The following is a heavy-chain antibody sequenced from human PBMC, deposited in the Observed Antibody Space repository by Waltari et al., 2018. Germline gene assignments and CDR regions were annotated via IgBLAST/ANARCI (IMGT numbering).Heavy chain of an antibody. CDR3: ARVLLWFGELLSNPFDY. J-gene: IGHJ4*02. D-gene: IGHD3-10*01. CDR1: GYSFTSYW. V-gene: IGHV5-51*01. CDR2: IYPGDSDT. Sequence: EVQLVQSGAAVKKPGESLKISCKGSGYSFTSYWIGWVRQMPGKGLEWMGIIYPGDSDTRYSPSFQGQVTISADKSISTAYLQWSSLKASDTAMYYCARVLLWFGELLSNPFDYWGQGTLVTVSS.